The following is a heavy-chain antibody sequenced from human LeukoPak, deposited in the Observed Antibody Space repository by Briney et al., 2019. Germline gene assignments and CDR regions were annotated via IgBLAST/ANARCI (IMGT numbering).Heavy chain of an antibody. D-gene: IGHD4-17*01. CDR1: GSAFNTYT. V-gene: IGHV3-48*01. J-gene: IGHJ4*02. Sequence: GGSLRLSCAASGSAFNTYTMNWFRQAPGKGLEWISYIDTSSDIIYYADSVMGRFTISRDNAKNSLYLQMNSLRGDDAAVYYCARDFADYGDFDYWGQGTLVTVSS. CDR3: ARDFADYGDFDY. CDR2: IDTSSDII.